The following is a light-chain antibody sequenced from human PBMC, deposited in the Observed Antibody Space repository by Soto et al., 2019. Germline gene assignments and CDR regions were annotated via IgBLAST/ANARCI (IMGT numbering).Light chain of an antibody. CDR3: QQSHSNAIT. CDR2: AAS. Sequence: DIQMTQSPSSLSASVGDRVSITCRASQSSRYYLNWYQQKPGKAPKLLINAASILQSGVPSRFSGSGSGTDFTLTISSLQPEVSATYYCQQSHSNAITFGQGTRLEIK. CDR1: QSSRYY. J-gene: IGKJ5*01. V-gene: IGKV1-39*01.